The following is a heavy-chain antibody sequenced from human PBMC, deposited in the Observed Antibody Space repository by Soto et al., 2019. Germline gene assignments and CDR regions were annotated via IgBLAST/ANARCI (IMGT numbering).Heavy chain of an antibody. CDR3: GRCSSTSCHLGSDY. J-gene: IGHJ4*02. CDR1: GFTFSSYA. Sequence: GGSLRLSCAASGFTFSSYAMSWVRQAPGKGLEWVSAISGSGGSTYHADSVKGRFTISRDSSKNTLYLQMNSLRAADTAVYYCGRCSSTSCHLGSDYWGQGTLVTVSS. V-gene: IGHV3-23*01. D-gene: IGHD2-2*01. CDR2: ISGSGGST.